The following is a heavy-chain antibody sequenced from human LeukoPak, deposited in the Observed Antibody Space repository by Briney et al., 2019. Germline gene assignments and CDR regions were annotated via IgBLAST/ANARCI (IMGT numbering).Heavy chain of an antibody. Sequence: PSETLSLTCTVSGYSISSGYYWGWIRQPPGKGLEWIGSIYHSGSTYYNPSLKSRVTISVDTSKNQFSLKLSSVTAADTAVYYCARRNYCSGGSCYPTAWFDPWGQGTLVTVSS. CDR2: IYHSGST. CDR1: GYSISSGYY. J-gene: IGHJ5*02. V-gene: IGHV4-38-2*02. D-gene: IGHD2-15*01. CDR3: ARRNYCSGGSCYPTAWFDP.